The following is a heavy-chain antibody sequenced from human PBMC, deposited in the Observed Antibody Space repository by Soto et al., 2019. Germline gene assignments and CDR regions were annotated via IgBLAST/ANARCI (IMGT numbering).Heavy chain of an antibody. CDR1: GYRFSAYG. D-gene: IGHD2-2*01. J-gene: IGHJ4*02. V-gene: IGHV1-18*01. Sequence: QIQLVQSEAEVKKPGASVKVSCTTSGYRFSAYGVSWVRQAPGQGLEWMGWINTGKGNTKFTQNFQGRVTLTTDPSTRTVFLELPILKFDDTAVYYCARGFMPEDYWGQGTLVTVSS. CDR2: INTGKGNT. CDR3: ARGFMPEDY.